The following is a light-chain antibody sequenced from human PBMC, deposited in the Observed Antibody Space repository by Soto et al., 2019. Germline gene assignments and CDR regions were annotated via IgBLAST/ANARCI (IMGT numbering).Light chain of an antibody. J-gene: IGKJ3*01. CDR3: QHRNNRPFS. V-gene: IGKV3-11*01. Sequence: EIVLTQSPATLSLSPGERATLSCRASQSVNNYLAWYQQRPGQAPRLLIYGASNRATGIPARFSGSGSGTDFTLTISSLEPEDFAVYYCQHRNNRPFSFGPGTKVDIK. CDR2: GAS. CDR1: QSVNNY.